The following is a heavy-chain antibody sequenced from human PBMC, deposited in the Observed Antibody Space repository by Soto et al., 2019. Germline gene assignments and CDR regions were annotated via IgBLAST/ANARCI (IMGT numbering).Heavy chain of an antibody. CDR2: IYSGGST. V-gene: IGHV3-66*01. Sequence: GGSLRLSCAASGFTVSSNYMSWVRQAPGKGLEWVSVIYSGGSTYYADSVKGRFTISRDNSKNTLYLQMNSLRAEDTAVYYCARDQVTGTTYYYYYYMDVWGKGTTVTVSS. J-gene: IGHJ6*03. D-gene: IGHD1-20*01. CDR1: GFTVSSNY. CDR3: ARDQVTGTTYYYYYYMDV.